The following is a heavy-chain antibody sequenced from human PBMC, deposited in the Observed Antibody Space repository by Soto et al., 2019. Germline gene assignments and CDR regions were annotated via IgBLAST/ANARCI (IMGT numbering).Heavy chain of an antibody. V-gene: IGHV1-69*05. CDR2: IIPIFGTA. J-gene: IGHJ6*02. Sequence: SVKVSCKASGGTFSSYAISWVRQAPGQGLEWMGGIIPIFGTANYAQKFQGRVTITRDRSTTTFYMELSSLRSDDTAVFYCANPRQTSCPSGACLPPLDVWGQGTTVTVSS. D-gene: IGHD2-21*01. CDR1: GGTFSSYA. CDR3: ANPRQTSCPSGACLPPLDV.